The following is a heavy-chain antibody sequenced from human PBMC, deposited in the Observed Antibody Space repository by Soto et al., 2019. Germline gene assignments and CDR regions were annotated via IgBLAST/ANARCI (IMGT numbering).Heavy chain of an antibody. CDR3: ARDKGYYDILTGFPPDIAYYGMDV. CDR2: IIPIFGTA. Sequence: QVQLVQSGAEVKKPGSSVKVSCKASGGTFSSYAISWVRQAPGQGLEWMGGIIPIFGTANYAQKFQGRVTITADKSTSTADMELSSLRSEDTAVYYCARDKGYYDILTGFPPDIAYYGMDVWGQGTTVTVSS. V-gene: IGHV1-69*06. CDR1: GGTFSSYA. D-gene: IGHD3-9*01. J-gene: IGHJ6*02.